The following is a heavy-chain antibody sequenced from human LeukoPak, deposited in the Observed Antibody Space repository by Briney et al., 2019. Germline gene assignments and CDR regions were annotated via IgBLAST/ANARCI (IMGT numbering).Heavy chain of an antibody. Sequence: EASVKVSCKASGYIFTNYDINWVRQATGQGLEWMGWINPNSDNTGYAQNFQGRVTITRNSSISTVYMELSSLRSEDTAVYYCARAGDYYDSSGYIAFDYWGQGTLVTVSS. D-gene: IGHD3-22*01. J-gene: IGHJ4*02. CDR3: ARAGDYYDSSGYIAFDY. CDR2: INPNSDNT. V-gene: IGHV1-8*03. CDR1: GYIFTNYD.